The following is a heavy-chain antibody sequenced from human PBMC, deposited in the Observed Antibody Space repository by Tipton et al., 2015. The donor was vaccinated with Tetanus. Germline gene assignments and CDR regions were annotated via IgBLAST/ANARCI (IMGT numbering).Heavy chain of an antibody. D-gene: IGHD5/OR15-5a*01. CDR1: GFTFSSNP. V-gene: IGHV3-23*01. J-gene: IGHJ4*02. CDR3: AKEGSLAIDC. Sequence: SLRLSCAASGFTFSSNPMTWVRQAPGKGLEWVSSISGSGGSTFYADSVKGRFTISRDNSKNTLYLQMTALRAEDTAIYYCAKEGSLAIDCWGQGTLVTVSS. CDR2: ISGSGGST.